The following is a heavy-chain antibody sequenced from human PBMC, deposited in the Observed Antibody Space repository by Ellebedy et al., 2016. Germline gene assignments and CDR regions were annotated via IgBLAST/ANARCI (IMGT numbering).Heavy chain of an antibody. D-gene: IGHD1-26*01. CDR3: RGAFDI. CDR2: IKQDGSEK. V-gene: IGHV3-7*01. Sequence: GGSLRLXXAASGFTFSSYWMSWVRQAPGKGLKWVANIKQDGSEKYYVDSVKGRFTISRDNAKNTLYLQMNSLRAEDTAVYYCRGAFDIWGQGTMVTVSS. CDR1: GFTFSSYW. J-gene: IGHJ3*02.